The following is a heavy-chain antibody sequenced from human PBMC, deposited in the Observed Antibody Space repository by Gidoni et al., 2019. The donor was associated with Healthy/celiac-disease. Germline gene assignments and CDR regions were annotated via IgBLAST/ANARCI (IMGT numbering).Heavy chain of an antibody. CDR3: ARIRITMIVVVLDAFDI. Sequence: QLQLQESGPGLVKPSETLSLTCTVSGGSISSSSYYWGWIRQPPGKGLGWIGSIYYSGSTYYNPSLKSRVTISVDTSKNQFSLKLSSVTAADTAVYYCARIRITMIVVVLDAFDIWGQGTMVTVSS. CDR2: IYYSGST. V-gene: IGHV4-39*01. D-gene: IGHD3-22*01. CDR1: GGSISSSSYY. J-gene: IGHJ3*02.